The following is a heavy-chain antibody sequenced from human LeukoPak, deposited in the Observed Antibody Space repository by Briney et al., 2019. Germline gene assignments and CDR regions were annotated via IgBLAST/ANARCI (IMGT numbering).Heavy chain of an antibody. CDR2: IYRSGST. D-gene: IGHD3/OR15-3a*01. V-gene: IGHV4-38-2*01. Sequence: SETLSLTCAVSGYSISSGYYWGWIRQPPGKGLEWIGSIYRSGSTYYNPSLKSRVTMSLDTSKNQFSLNLSPVTAADTAIYYCARKDWPNFDYWGQGTLVTVSS. CDR3: ARKDWPNFDY. CDR1: GYSISSGYY. J-gene: IGHJ4*02.